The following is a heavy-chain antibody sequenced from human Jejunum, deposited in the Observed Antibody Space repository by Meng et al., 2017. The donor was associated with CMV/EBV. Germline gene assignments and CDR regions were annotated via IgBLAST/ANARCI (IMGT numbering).Heavy chain of an antibody. Sequence: GRGMGWVRQPPGKALEWLAFIYWDDDKRYNPSLRSRLVIAKDTAKMQVVLAMTNVDPVDTATYFCEHRLGLRRGAYWDGGAVDSWGQGILVTVSS. CDR3: EHRLGLRRGAYWDGGAVDS. J-gene: IGHJ4*02. D-gene: IGHD1-1*01. V-gene: IGHV2-5*02. CDR2: IYWDDDK. CDR1: GRG.